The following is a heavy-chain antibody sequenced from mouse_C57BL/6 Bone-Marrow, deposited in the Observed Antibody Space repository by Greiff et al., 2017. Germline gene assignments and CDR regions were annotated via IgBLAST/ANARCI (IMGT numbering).Heavy chain of an antibody. D-gene: IGHD1-1*01. J-gene: IGHJ2*01. CDR3: ARATVVATYYFDY. V-gene: IGHV1-69*01. CDR2: IDPSDSYT. Sequence: QVQLQQPGAELVMPGASVKLSCKASGYTFTSYWMHWVKQRPGQGLEWIGEIDPSDSYTNYNQKFKGKSTLTVDKSSSADYMQLSSLTSEDSAVYYCARATVVATYYFDYWGQGTTLTVSS. CDR1: GYTFTSYW.